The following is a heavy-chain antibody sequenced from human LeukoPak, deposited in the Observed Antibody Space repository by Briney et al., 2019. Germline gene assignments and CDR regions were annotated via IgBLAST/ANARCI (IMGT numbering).Heavy chain of an antibody. D-gene: IGHD6-19*01. V-gene: IGHV4-39*07. J-gene: IGHJ3*01. CDR1: GGSISSSSYY. CDR3: ARVQWLPLDVFNF. Sequence: PSETLSLTCTVSGGSISSSSYYWGWIRQPPGKGLEWIGSIYYSGSTYYNPSLKSRVTISVDTSKNQFSLKMNSVTAADTAIYYCARVQWLPLDVFNFWGQGTMVTVSS. CDR2: IYYSGST.